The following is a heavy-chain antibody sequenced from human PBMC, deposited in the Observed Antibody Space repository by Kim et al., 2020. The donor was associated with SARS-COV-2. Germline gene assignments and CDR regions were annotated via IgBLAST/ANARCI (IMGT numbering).Heavy chain of an antibody. D-gene: IGHD3-22*01. V-gene: IGHV1-18*01. CDR1: GYTFTSYG. Sequence: ASVKVSCKASGYTFTSYGISWVRQAPGQGLEWMGWISAYNGNTNYAQKLQGRVTMTTDTSTSTAYMELRSLRSDDTAVYYCARVEAPYLMDSSAAFDIWGQGTMVTVSS. CDR2: ISAYNGNT. J-gene: IGHJ3*02. CDR3: ARVEAPYLMDSSAAFDI.